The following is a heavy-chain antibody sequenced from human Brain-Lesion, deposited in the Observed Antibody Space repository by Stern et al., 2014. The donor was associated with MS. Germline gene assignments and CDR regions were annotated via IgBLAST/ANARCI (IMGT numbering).Heavy chain of an antibody. J-gene: IGHJ5*02. CDR2: IYYSGNT. V-gene: IGHV4-39*01. CDR1: GGSVSSTSYA. CDR3: AGEEDIRYCSGGSCTGNWFDP. D-gene: IGHD2-15*01. Sequence: VQLVESGPGLVKPSETLSLTCTVAGGSVSSTSYAWAWIRQPPGKGLEWIGTIYYSGNTYYSPSLQSRLTISLDPPKNQSSLQLRSVTAADTAVYYCAGEEDIRYCSGGSCTGNWFDPWGQGTLVTVSS.